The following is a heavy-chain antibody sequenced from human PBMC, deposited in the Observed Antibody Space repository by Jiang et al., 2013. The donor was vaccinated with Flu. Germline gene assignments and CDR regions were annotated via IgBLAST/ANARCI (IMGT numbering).Heavy chain of an antibody. CDR1: GYTFTGYY. J-gene: IGHJ5*02. V-gene: IGHV1-2*04. CDR3: ARDSPLRSSSWYWFDP. Sequence: SCKASGYTFTGYYMHWVRQAPGQGLEWMGWINPNSGGTNYAQKFQGWVTMTRDTSISTAYMELSRLRSDDTAVYYCARDSPLRSSSWYWFDPWGQGTLVTVSS. D-gene: IGHD6-13*01. CDR2: INPNSGGT.